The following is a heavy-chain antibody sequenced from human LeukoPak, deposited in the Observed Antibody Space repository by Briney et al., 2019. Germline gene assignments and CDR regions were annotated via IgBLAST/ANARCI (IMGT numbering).Heavy chain of an antibody. CDR3: ARVGWVSSGFYYYYYMDV. CDR2: INHSGST. V-gene: IGHV4-34*01. Sequence: SETLSLTCAVYGGSFSGYYWRWIRQPPGKGLEWIGEINHSGSTNYNPSLKSRVTISVDTSKNQFSLKLSSVTAADTAVYYCARVGWVSSGFYYYYYMDVWGKGTTVTVSS. D-gene: IGHD3-10*01. CDR1: GGSFSGYY. J-gene: IGHJ6*03.